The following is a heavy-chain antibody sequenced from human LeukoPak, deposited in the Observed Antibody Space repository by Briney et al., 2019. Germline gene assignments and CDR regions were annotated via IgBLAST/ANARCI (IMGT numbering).Heavy chain of an antibody. D-gene: IGHD3-9*01. CDR2: IYSDGTT. Sequence: PGGSLRLSCAASGFTFSSYSMNWVRQAPGKGLEWVSVIYSDGTTYYADSVKGRFTISRDNSKNTLYLQMNSLRAEDTAVYYCAREHYNLLTGRGGYFDYWGQGTLVTVSS. V-gene: IGHV3-53*01. CDR1: GFTFSSYS. CDR3: AREHYNLLTGRGGYFDY. J-gene: IGHJ4*02.